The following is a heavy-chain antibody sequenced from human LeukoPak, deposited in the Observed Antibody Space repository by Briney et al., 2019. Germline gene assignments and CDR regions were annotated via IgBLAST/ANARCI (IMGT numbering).Heavy chain of an antibody. CDR3: ARGGNGWYFDL. D-gene: IGHD1-14*01. V-gene: IGHV4-39*07. CDR1: GGSISSSSYY. J-gene: IGHJ2*01. Sequence: PSETLSLTCTVSGGSISSSSYYWGWIRQPPGKGLEWIGSIYYSGSTYYNPSLKSRVTISLDTSQSQVSLKVNSVTAADTAVYFCARGGNGWYFDLWGRGTLVTVSS. CDR2: IYYSGST.